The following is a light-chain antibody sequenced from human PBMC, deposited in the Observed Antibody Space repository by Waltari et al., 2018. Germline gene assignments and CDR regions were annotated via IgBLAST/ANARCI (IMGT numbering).Light chain of an antibody. Sequence: DIVLTQSPGTLSLSPGERATLSCRASQGVSRTLAWYQQKPGQAPRLLIYGASTRATGIPERFSGGGSGTDFSLTISRLEPEDFAVYYCQHYVRLPVTFGQGTKVEIK. CDR3: QHYVRLPVT. J-gene: IGKJ1*01. CDR2: GAS. CDR1: QGVSRT. V-gene: IGKV3-20*01.